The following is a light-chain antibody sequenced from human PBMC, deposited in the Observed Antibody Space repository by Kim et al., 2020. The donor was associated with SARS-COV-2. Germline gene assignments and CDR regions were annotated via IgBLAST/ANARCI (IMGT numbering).Light chain of an antibody. J-gene: IGLJ2*01. CDR3: NSRDSSGNHVV. Sequence: ALGQTVRITCQGDSLRSYYASWYQQKPGQAPVLVIYGKNNRTSGIPDRFSGSSSGNTASLTITGAQAEDEADYYCNSRDSSGNHVVFCGGTQLTVL. CDR1: SLRSYY. CDR2: GKN. V-gene: IGLV3-19*01.